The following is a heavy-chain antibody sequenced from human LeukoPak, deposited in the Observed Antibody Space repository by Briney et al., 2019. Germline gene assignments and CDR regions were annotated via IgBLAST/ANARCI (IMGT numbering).Heavy chain of an antibody. Sequence: SETLSLTCTVSGGSIRGSAYYWSWIRQPAGKGLEWIGRIYTSGSTNFNPSLKSRVTISVDTSKNQFSLKLSSVTAADTAVYYCARVRRVRGVIITIIDYWGQGTLVTVSS. CDR2: IYTSGST. V-gene: IGHV4-61*02. J-gene: IGHJ4*02. CDR1: GGSIRGSAYY. D-gene: IGHD3-10*01. CDR3: ARVRRVRGVIITIIDY.